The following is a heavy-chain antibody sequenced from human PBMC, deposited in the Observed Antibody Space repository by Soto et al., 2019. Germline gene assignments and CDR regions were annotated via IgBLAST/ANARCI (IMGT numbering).Heavy chain of an antibody. CDR2: IYHSGST. J-gene: IGHJ6*02. CDR1: GGSISSSNW. CDR3: ARVEDGDYYYYYGMDV. D-gene: IGHD4-17*01. V-gene: IGHV4-4*02. Sequence: PSETLSLTCAVSGGSISSSNWWSWVRQPPGKELKWIGEIYHSGSTNYNPSLKSRVTISVDKSKNQFSLKLSSVTAADTALYYCARVEDGDYYYYYGMDVWGQGTTVTVSS.